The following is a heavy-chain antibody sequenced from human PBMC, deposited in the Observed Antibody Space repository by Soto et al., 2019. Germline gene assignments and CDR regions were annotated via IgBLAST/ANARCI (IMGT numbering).Heavy chain of an antibody. V-gene: IGHV3-23*01. J-gene: IGHJ4*02. D-gene: IGHD6-19*01. CDR2: ISGSGGST. CDR3: ASKDGYSSGRTDY. CDR1: GFTFSSYA. Sequence: GGSLRLSCAASGFTFSSYAMSWVRQAPGKGLEWVSAISGSGGSTYCADSVKGRFTISGDNSKNTLYLQMNSLRAEDTAVYYCASKDGYSSGRTDYWGQGTLVTVSS.